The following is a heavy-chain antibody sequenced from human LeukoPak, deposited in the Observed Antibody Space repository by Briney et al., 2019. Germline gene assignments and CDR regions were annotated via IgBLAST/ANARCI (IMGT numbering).Heavy chain of an antibody. V-gene: IGHV3-21*01. CDR3: ARDGYCDSITCFDY. Sequence: GGSLRLSCAASGFTFSSYTMNWVRQAPGKGLEWVSSISGGSAYIYYADSLMGRFTISRDNTKNSVYLQMNGLRAEDTAIYYCARDGYCDSITCFDYWGQGTLVTVSS. D-gene: IGHD3-22*01. CDR1: GFTFSSYT. J-gene: IGHJ4*02. CDR2: ISGGSAYI.